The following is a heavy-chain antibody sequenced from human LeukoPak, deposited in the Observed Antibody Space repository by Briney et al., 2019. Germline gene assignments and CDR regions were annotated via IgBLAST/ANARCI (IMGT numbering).Heavy chain of an antibody. CDR2: ISSSGSTI. CDR3: ASALSGIAAAPDY. J-gene: IGHJ4*02. V-gene: IGHV3-11*04. D-gene: IGHD6-13*01. Sequence: GGSLRLSCAASGFTFSDYYMSWIRQAPGKGLEWVSYISSSGSTIYYADSVKGRFTISRDNAKNSLYLQMNSLRAEDTAVYYCASALSGIAAAPDYWGQGTLVTVSS. CDR1: GFTFSDYY.